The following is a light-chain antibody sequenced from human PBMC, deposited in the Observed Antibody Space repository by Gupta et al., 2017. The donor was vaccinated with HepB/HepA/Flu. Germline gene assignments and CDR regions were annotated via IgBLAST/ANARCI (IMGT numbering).Light chain of an antibody. V-gene: IGLV2-23*02. CDR1: SSDVGSHNL. CDR3: CSYGGSSTYVV. CDR2: EVT. J-gene: IGLJ2*01. Sequence: QSALTPPASVSGSPGQSITISCTGTSSDVGSHNLVSWYQQHPGKAPKLMIYEVTKRPSGVSNRFSGSKSGNTASLTISGLQAEDEADYYCCSYGGSSTYVVFGGGTKLTVL.